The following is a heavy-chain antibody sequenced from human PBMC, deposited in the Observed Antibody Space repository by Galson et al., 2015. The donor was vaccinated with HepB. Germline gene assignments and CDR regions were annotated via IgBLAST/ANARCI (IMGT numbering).Heavy chain of an antibody. J-gene: IGHJ6*03. D-gene: IGHD2-15*01. CDR2: ISSSSSYI. CDR1: GFTFSSYS. Sequence: SLRLSCAASGFTFSSYSMNWVRQAPGKGLEWVSSISSSSSYIYYADSVKGRFTISRDNAKNSLYLQMNSLRAEDTAVYYCARGIYCSGGSCYSDYYYYYMDVWGKGTTVTVSS. CDR3: ARGIYCSGGSCYSDYYYYYMDV. V-gene: IGHV3-21*01.